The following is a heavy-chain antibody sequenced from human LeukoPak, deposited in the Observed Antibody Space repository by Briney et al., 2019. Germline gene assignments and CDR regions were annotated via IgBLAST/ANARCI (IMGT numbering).Heavy chain of an antibody. CDR3: TSAGSFRFDY. J-gene: IGHJ4*02. CDR1: GFTFSIYW. CDR2: ISPDGSTT. V-gene: IGHV3-74*01. Sequence: GGSLTLSCKPSGFTFSIYWWTWFRQPPGKGLVWVSRISPDGSTTNYADFAKGRFTISRDNAKNTLFLQMNSLRAEDTAVYYCTSAGSFRFDYWGQGTLVTVSS. D-gene: IGHD2-15*01.